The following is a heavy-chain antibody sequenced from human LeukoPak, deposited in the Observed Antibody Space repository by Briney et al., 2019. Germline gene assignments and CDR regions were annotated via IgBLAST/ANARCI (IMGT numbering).Heavy chain of an antibody. V-gene: IGHV3-21*01. CDR1: GFTFSSYS. CDR3: ARDSPIFGVVIEDFGY. CDR2: ISSSSSYI. J-gene: IGHJ4*02. D-gene: IGHD3-3*01. Sequence: GGSLRLSCAASGFTFSSYSMNWVRQAPGKGLEWVSSISSSSSYIYYADSVKGRFTISRDNAKNSLYLQMNSLRAEDTAVYYCARDSPIFGVVIEDFGYWGQGTLVTVSS.